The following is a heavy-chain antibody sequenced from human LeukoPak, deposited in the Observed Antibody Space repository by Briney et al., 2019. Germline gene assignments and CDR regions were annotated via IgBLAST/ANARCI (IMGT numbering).Heavy chain of an antibody. CDR3: ANYCSSSSCHIRRAFDI. J-gene: IGHJ3*02. CDR1: DGSISSSSYY. V-gene: IGHV4-39*01. CDR2: IYYSGST. D-gene: IGHD2-2*02. Sequence: SETLSLTCTVSDGSISSSSYYWGWIRQPPGKRLEWIGTIYYSGSTYYSPSLKSRVAISVDTSKNQFSLKLSSVTAADTAVYYCANYCSSSSCHIRRAFDIWGQGTMVTVSS.